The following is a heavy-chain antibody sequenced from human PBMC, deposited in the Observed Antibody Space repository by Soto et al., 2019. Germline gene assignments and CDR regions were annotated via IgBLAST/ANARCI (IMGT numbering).Heavy chain of an antibody. CDR1: GFTFSSYA. Sequence: PGGSLRLSCAASGFTFSSYAMSWVRQAPGKGLEWVSAISGSGGSTYYADSVKGQFTISRDNSKNTLYLQMNSLRAEDTAVYYCANTQIAAYYFDYWGQGTLVTVSS. CDR2: ISGSGGST. V-gene: IGHV3-23*01. CDR3: ANTQIAAYYFDY. D-gene: IGHD6-25*01. J-gene: IGHJ4*02.